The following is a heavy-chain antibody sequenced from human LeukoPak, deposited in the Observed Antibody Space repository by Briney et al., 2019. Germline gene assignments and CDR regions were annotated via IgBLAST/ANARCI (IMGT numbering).Heavy chain of an antibody. CDR3: ARDRRYFDTGGLGGPDY. D-gene: IGHD2-8*02. Sequence: ETLSLTCTVSGGSISSSNYFWGWVRQAPGKGLEWVSSISSSSSYIYYADSMKGRFTISRDNAKNSLYLQMNNLRAEDTAVYYCARDRRYFDTGGLGGPDYWGQGTLVTVSS. V-gene: IGHV3-21*01. CDR2: ISSSSSYI. J-gene: IGHJ4*02. CDR1: GGSISSSNY.